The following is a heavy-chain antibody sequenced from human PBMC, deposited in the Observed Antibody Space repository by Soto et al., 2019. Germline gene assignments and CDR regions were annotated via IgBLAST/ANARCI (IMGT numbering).Heavy chain of an antibody. CDR2: ISYDGSNK. CDR3: AKGIWELVFGGPTDY. D-gene: IGHD1-26*01. J-gene: IGHJ4*02. Sequence: QVQLVESGGGVVQPGRSLRLSCAASGFTFSSYGMHWVRQAPGKGLEWVAVISYDGSNKYYADSVKGRFTISRDNSKNTLYLQMNSLRAEDTAVYYCAKGIWELVFGGPTDYWGQGTLVTVSS. CDR1: GFTFSSYG. V-gene: IGHV3-30*18.